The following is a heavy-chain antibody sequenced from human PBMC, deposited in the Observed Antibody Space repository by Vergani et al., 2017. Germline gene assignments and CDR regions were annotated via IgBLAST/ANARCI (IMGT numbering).Heavy chain of an antibody. J-gene: IGHJ4*02. CDR3: TRTGYCSGGSCYPSY. D-gene: IGHD2-15*01. Sequence: EVQLVESGGGLVQPGGSLKLSCAASGFTFSGSAMHWVRQASGKGLEWVGRIRSKANSYATAYAASVKGRFTISRDDSKNTAYLQMNSLKTEDTAVYYCTRTGYCSGGSCYPSYWGQGTLVTVSS. V-gene: IGHV3-73*01. CDR2: IRSKANSYAT. CDR1: GFTFSGSA.